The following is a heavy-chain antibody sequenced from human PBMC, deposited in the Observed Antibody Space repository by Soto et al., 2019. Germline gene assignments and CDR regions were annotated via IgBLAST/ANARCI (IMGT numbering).Heavy chain of an antibody. CDR3: ARGQAAAPAMDV. D-gene: IGHD6-13*01. V-gene: IGHV4-30-4*01. CDR2: ISYSGST. CDR1: GGSISSGDYY. J-gene: IGHJ6*02. Sequence: SETLSLTCSVSGGSISSGDYYWTWIRQPPGKGLEWIGYISYSGSTFYSPSLKRRATISVDRSKNQFSLKLSSVTAADTAVYYCARGQAAAPAMDVWGQGTTVTVSS.